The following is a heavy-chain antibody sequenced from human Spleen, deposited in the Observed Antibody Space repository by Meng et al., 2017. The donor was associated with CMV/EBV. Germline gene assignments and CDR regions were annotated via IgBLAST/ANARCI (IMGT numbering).Heavy chain of an antibody. V-gene: IGHV3-21*04. J-gene: IGHJ4*02. CDR1: GFTFSPYT. D-gene: IGHD6-19*01. CDR2: IGSSGNYV. Sequence: GGSLRLSCAASGFTFSPYTMNWVRQAPGKGLEWVSSIGSSGNYVYYADSVKGRFTISRDNAKNSLYLQMNSLRAEDTAVYYCAKGSASSRPYYFDFWGRGTLVTVSS. CDR3: AKGSASSRPYYFDF.